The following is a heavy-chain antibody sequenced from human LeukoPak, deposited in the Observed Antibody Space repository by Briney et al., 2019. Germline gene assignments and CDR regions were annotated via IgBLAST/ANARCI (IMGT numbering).Heavy chain of an antibody. D-gene: IGHD3-3*01. Sequence: PGESLRLSCAASGFTFSAYGMSWVRQPPGKGLERVSHISDTVRDTWYANSVKGRFIISRDNSRDTVYLQMRSLRPENTALYFCAKDIYGGIFAAWGQGTLVTVAS. V-gene: IGHV3-23*01. CDR1: GFTFSAYG. CDR3: AKDIYGGIFAA. J-gene: IGHJ5*02. CDR2: ISDTVRDT.